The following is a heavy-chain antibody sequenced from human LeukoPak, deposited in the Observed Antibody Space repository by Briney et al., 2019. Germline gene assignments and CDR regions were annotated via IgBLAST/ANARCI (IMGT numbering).Heavy chain of an antibody. Sequence: GASVKVSCKASGYTFTSYGISWVRQAPGQGLEWMGWISAYNGNTNYAQKLHGRVTMTTDTSTSTAYMELRSLRSDDTGVYYCATTYCSSTSCYVHYGMDVWGQGTTVTVSS. CDR1: GYTFTSYG. CDR3: ATTYCSSTSCYVHYGMDV. D-gene: IGHD2-2*01. J-gene: IGHJ6*02. V-gene: IGHV1-18*01. CDR2: ISAYNGNT.